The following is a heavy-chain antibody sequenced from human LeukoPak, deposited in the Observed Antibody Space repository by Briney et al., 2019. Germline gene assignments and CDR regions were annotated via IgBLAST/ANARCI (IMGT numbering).Heavy chain of an antibody. J-gene: IGHJ4*02. V-gene: IGHV4-59*01. CDR1: GGSISSYY. D-gene: IGHD5-18*01. CDR2: IYYSGST. CDR3: ARGRYSYGSFDY. Sequence: SETLSLTCTVSGGSISSYYWSWIRQPPGKGLEWIGYIYYSGSTDHNPSLKSRVTISIDTSKNQFSLKLSSVTAADTAVYYCARGRYSYGSFDYWGQGTLVTVSS.